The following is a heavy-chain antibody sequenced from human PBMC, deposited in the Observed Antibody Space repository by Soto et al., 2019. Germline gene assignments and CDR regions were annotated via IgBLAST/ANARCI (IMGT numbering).Heavy chain of an antibody. CDR1: GYTFTSYY. J-gene: IGHJ3*02. V-gene: IGHV1-46*01. Sequence: ASVKVSCKASGYTFTSYYMHWVRQAPGQGLEWMGIINPSGGSTSYAQKFQGRVTMTRDTSTSTVYMELSSLRSEDTAVYYCARDGGIAVAAGAFDIWGQGTMVTVSS. CDR2: INPSGGST. D-gene: IGHD6-19*01. CDR3: ARDGGIAVAAGAFDI.